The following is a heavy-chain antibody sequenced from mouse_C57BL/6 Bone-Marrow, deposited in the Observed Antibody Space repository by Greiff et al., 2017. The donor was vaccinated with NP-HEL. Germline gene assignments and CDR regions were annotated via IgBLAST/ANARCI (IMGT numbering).Heavy chain of an antibody. D-gene: IGHD1-1*01. CDR3: TREVYYYGSSSYAMDY. V-gene: IGHV1-5*01. CDR2: IYPGNSDT. CDR1: GYTFTSYW. Sequence: EVQRVESGTVLARPGASVKMSCKTSGYTFTSYWMHWVKQRPGQGLEWIGAIYPGNSDTSYNQKFKGKAKLTAVTSASTAYMELSSLTNEDSAVYYCTREVYYYGSSSYAMDYWGQGTSVTVSS. J-gene: IGHJ4*01.